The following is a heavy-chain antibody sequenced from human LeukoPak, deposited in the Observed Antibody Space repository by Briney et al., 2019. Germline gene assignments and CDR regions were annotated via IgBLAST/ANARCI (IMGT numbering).Heavy chain of an antibody. CDR1: GFTFSSYS. Sequence: PGRSLRLSCAASGFTFSSYSMNWVRQAPGKGLEWVSSISSSSSYIYYADSVKGRFTISRDNAKNSLYLQMNSLRAEDTAVYYCARDLRWLQPDFDYWGQGTLVTVSS. D-gene: IGHD5-24*01. CDR3: ARDLRWLQPDFDY. CDR2: ISSSSSYI. V-gene: IGHV3-21*01. J-gene: IGHJ4*02.